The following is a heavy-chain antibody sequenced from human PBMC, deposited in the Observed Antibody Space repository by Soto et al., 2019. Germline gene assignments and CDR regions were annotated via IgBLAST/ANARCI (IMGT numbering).Heavy chain of an antibody. CDR1: GYTFTSYG. CDR2: ISAYNGNT. CDR3: AREGYYDSSGYALYYYYGMDV. J-gene: IGHJ6*02. D-gene: IGHD3-22*01. V-gene: IGHV1-18*04. Sequence: QVQLVQSGAEVKKPGASVKVSCKASGYTFTSYGISWVRQAPGQGLEWMGWISAYNGNTNYAQKLQGRVTMTTDTSTSTAYMELRSLRSDDTAVYSCAREGYYDSSGYALYYYYGMDVWGQGTTVTVSS.